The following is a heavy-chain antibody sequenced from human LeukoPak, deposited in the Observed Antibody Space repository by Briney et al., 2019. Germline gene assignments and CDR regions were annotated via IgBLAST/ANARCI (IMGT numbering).Heavy chain of an antibody. CDR2: ISGSGGST. J-gene: IGHJ4*02. CDR3: AKDAITFGGVIVPFDY. V-gene: IGHV3-23*01. D-gene: IGHD3-16*02. CDR1: GFTFSSYA. Sequence: GGSLRLSCAASGFTFSSYAMSWVRQAPGKGLEWVSAISGSGGSTYYADSVKGRFTISRDNSKNTLYLQMNSLRAEDTAVYYCAKDAITFGGVIVPFDYWGQGTLVTVSS.